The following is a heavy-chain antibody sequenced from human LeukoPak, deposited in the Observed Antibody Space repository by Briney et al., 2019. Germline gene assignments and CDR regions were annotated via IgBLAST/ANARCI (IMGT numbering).Heavy chain of an antibody. Sequence: GGSLRLSCAASGFTFSNAWMSWVRQAPGKGLEWVGRIKSKTDGGTTDYAAPVKGRFTISRDDSKNTLYLQMNSLKTEDTAVYYCTTTKLLSSFQFSDYWGQGTLVTVSS. J-gene: IGHJ4*02. D-gene: IGHD2-2*01. CDR2: IKSKTDGGTT. CDR1: GFTFSNAW. CDR3: TTTKLLSSFQFSDY. V-gene: IGHV3-15*01.